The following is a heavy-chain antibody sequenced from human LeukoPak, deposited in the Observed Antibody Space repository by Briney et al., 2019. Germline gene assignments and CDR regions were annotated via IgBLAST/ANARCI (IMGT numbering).Heavy chain of an antibody. J-gene: IGHJ4*02. CDR1: GFTFRSYS. Sequence: GGSLRLSCAASGFTFRSYSVNWVRQAPGKGLEWVSSISSNGNYIYYADSVKGRFTISRDNAKNSLYLQMNSLRAEDTAVYYCARTIHSYYDSSGYQFDYWGQGTLVTVSS. CDR2: ISSNGNYI. D-gene: IGHD3-22*01. CDR3: ARTIHSYYDSSGYQFDY. V-gene: IGHV3-21*01.